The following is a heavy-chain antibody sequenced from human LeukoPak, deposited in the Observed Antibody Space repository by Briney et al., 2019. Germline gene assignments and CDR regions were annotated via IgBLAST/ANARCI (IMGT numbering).Heavy chain of an antibody. CDR1: GLSVSSTF. CDR2: VFGGVGT. CDR3: ARTYANNAGYYLY. Sequence: GGSLRLSCAASGLSVSSTFMTWGRQTPGKGLEWVSSVFGGVGTRDADSVMGRFTISRDNSKSTLYLQMNSLRAEDTAVYYCARTYANNAGYYLYWGQGTLVTVSS. D-gene: IGHD3-22*01. V-gene: IGHV3-53*01. J-gene: IGHJ4*02.